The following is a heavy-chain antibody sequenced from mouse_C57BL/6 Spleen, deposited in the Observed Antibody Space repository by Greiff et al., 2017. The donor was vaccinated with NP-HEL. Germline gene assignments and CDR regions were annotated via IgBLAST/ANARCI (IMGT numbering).Heavy chain of an antibody. Sequence: VHVKQSVAELVRPGASVTLSCTASGFYIKNTYMRWVKQRPEQGLEWIGRIVPANGNTKYAPKFQGKAPITADTTSNTTYLQLSSLTSEDDAIKYCARQLRPTSPFDYWGQGTTLTVSS. J-gene: IGHJ2*01. D-gene: IGHD3-2*02. CDR3: ARQLRPTSPFDY. CDR1: GFYIKNTY. CDR2: IVPANGNT. V-gene: IGHV14-3*01.